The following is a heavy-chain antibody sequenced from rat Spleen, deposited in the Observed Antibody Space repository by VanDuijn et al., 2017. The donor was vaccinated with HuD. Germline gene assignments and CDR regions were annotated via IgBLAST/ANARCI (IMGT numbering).Heavy chain of an antibody. Sequence: QVQLKESGPGLVQPSQTLSLTCTVSGFSLINYGEIWVRQPPGKGLDWMGGIWGDGHTKYNSALKSRLSISRDTSKSQVSLKMNSLQTDDTAIYFCTRSYGGYSQHWFAYWGQGTLVTVSS. D-gene: IGHD1-11*01. J-gene: IGHJ3*01. CDR3: TRSYGGYSQHWFAY. CDR2: IWGDGHT. V-gene: IGHV2-13*01. CDR1: GFSLINYG.